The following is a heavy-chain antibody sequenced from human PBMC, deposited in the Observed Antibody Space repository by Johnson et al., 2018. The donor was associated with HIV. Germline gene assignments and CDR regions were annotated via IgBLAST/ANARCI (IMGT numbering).Heavy chain of an antibody. V-gene: IGHV3-30*02. CDR3: ATERQAALDI. D-gene: IGHD1-1*01. CDR2: IRYDGSKR. J-gene: IGHJ3*02. Sequence: QVQLVESGGGVVQPGRSLRLSCAASGFTFSSSGMHWVRQAPGKGLAWVAFIRYDGSKRYYADSVKGRFSISRDNSKNTLYLQVNSLRPEDTAVYYCATERQAALDIWGQGTMVSVSS. CDR1: GFTFSSSG.